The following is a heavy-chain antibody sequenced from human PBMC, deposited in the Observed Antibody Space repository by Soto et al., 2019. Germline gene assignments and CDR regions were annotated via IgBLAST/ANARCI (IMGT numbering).Heavy chain of an antibody. CDR1: GFFFSDYY. J-gene: IGHJ6*02. D-gene: IGHD3-22*01. Sequence: GGSLRLSCVASGFFFSDYYISWIRQAPGKGLECVAYISGTGDTKYYAESVRGRFTISRDNTKKSVFLQVNSLRADDTAVYYCAIGGGQIYYAGMDVWGQGTTVTVSS. V-gene: IGHV3-11*01. CDR2: ISGTGDTK. CDR3: AIGGGQIYYAGMDV.